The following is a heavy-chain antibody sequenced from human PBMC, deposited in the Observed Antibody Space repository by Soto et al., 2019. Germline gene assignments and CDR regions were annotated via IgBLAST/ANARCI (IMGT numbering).Heavy chain of an antibody. V-gene: IGHV3-30*03. CDR2: ISYDENNE. Sequence: GGSLRLSCAASGFTFSTYTMHWVRQAPGKGLEWVAVISYDENNEYYADSVKGRFTISRDSSKNTLSLQMNNLATEDTAIYYCVRYCDRSTCNAAFWCQGTRVTVSS. CDR1: GFTFSTYT. CDR3: VRYCDRSTCNAAF. J-gene: IGHJ4*02. D-gene: IGHD2-2*01.